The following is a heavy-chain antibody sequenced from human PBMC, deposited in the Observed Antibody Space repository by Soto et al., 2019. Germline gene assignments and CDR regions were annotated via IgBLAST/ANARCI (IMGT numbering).Heavy chain of an antibody. CDR3: ARPLRDGSKWHYWFDP. J-gene: IGHJ5*02. V-gene: IGHV1-69*01. D-gene: IGHD5-12*01. CDR2: MIPFFGTT. CDR1: GGTFRNHA. Sequence: QVQLVQSGPEVKKPGSSVKVSCKASGGTFRNHAINWLRQAPGQGLEWMGGMIPFFGTTTYAQKFRDKVTITADESTTTAYMELRSLRLEDTAVYYCARPLRDGSKWHYWFDPWGQGTLVTVSP.